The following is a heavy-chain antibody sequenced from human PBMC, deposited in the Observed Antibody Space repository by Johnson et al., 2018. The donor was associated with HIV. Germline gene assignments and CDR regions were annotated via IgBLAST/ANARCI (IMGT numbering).Heavy chain of an antibody. V-gene: IGHV3-33*03. CDR3: ATEVDAFDM. CDR2: IGFDGTKS. CDR1: GFTFSSSG. Sequence: ASGFTFSSSGMHWVRQAPGKGLEWVAFIGFDGTKSYYADSLKGRFTISRDNAKNTLYLQMNSLRAEDTAVYYCATEVDAFDMWGQGTLVTVSS. J-gene: IGHJ3*02.